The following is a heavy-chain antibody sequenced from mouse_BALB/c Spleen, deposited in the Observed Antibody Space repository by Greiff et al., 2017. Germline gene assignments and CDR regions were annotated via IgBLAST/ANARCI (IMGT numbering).Heavy chain of an antibody. CDR1: GYTFTSYW. CDR2: INPSNGRT. J-gene: IGHJ4*01. V-gene: IGHV1S81*02. D-gene: IGHD2-1*01. Sequence: QVQLKQPGAELVKPGASVKLSCKASGYTFTSYWMHWVKQRPGQGLEWIGEINPSNGRTNYNEKFKSKATLTVDKSSSTAYMQLSSLTSEDSAVYYCARSYGNSMDYWGQGTSVTVSS. CDR3: ARSYGNSMDY.